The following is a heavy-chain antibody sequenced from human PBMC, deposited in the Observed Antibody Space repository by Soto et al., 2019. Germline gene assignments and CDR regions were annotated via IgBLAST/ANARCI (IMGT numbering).Heavy chain of an antibody. Sequence: QVQLQESGPGLVEPSQTLSLTCTVSGGSVSSGGYFWSWIRQSPGKGLEWIGHIYNTVSTYGNPSLESRLTISVDTSMNQFSLRLNSVTAADTAVYFCARGSGVDKVDSWGQGTLVTVSS. J-gene: IGHJ4*02. V-gene: IGHV4-30-4*01. CDR3: ARGSGVDKVDS. CDR2: IYNTVST. D-gene: IGHD2-21*01. CDR1: GGSVSSGGYF.